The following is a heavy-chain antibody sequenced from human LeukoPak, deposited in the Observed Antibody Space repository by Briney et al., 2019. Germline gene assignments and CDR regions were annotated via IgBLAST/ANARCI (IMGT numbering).Heavy chain of an antibody. CDR2: INPSGGST. CDR3: AILGGDYLSVAFDI. D-gene: IGHD4-17*01. Sequence: ASVNVSCKASGYTFTSYYMHWVRQAPGQGLEWMGIINPSGGSTSYAQKFQGRVTMTRDMSTSTVYMELSSLRSEDTAVYYCAILGGDYLSVAFDIWGQGTMVTVSS. CDR1: GYTFTSYY. V-gene: IGHV1-46*01. J-gene: IGHJ3*02.